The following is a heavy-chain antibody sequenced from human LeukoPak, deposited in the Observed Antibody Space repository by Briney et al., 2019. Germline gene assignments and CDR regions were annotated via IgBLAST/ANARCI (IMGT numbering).Heavy chain of an antibody. Sequence: GGSLRLSCAASGFTFSSYAMNWVRQAPRKGLEWVSAISGSGGSTYYADSVKGRFTISRDNSRNTLYLQMNSLRAEDAALYYCAKASGTTLTYGDYWGQGTLVTVSS. J-gene: IGHJ4*02. CDR3: AKASGTTLTYGDY. CDR2: ISGSGGST. D-gene: IGHD1-7*01. V-gene: IGHV3-23*01. CDR1: GFTFSSYA.